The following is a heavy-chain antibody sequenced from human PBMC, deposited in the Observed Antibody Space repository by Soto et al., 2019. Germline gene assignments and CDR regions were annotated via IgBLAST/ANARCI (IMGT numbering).Heavy chain of an antibody. CDR3: ARAVIVADVTSGFDY. CDR1: GGSIRNSYSY. Sequence: QVQLQESGPGLVKSSQTLSLTCTVSGGSIRNSYSYWSWIRQPPGKGLEWIGYIYYSGSAYYNPSLQSRLTISIETSKNQCSLHLKSLTAADTAVYYCARAVIVADVTSGFDYWGQGTLVTVS. D-gene: IGHD5-12*01. V-gene: IGHV4-30-4*01. J-gene: IGHJ4*02. CDR2: IYYSGSA.